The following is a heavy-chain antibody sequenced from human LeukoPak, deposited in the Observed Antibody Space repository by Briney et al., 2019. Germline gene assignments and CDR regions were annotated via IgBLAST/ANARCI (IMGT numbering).Heavy chain of an antibody. V-gene: IGHV4-59*01. D-gene: IGHD6-13*01. CDR3: ALDSSGWSDDSFDI. CDR1: GASISFYY. CDR2: IYYSGSS. Sequence: SETLALTCTVSGASISFYYWSWIRQPPGKGLEWIGYIYYSGSSKYNPSLKSRVTMSIDTSKNQFSLNLKSVTAADTAVYYCALDSSGWSDDSFDIWGHGTMVTVSS. J-gene: IGHJ3*02.